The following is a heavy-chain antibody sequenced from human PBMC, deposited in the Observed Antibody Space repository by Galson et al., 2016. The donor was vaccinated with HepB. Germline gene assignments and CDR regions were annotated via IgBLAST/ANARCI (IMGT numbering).Heavy chain of an antibody. CDR2: VSASGSA. D-gene: IGHD6-6*01. Sequence: LSLTCSVSGGAINSGSYFWTWVRQRAGKGLEWIGRVSASGSANYNPSLKSRVIVSIDTSKNQFSLRLTSATAADTALYHCARGVAARQDYFYGMDVWGKGTTVTVSS. CDR1: GGAINSGSYF. V-gene: IGHV4-61*02. J-gene: IGHJ6*04. CDR3: ARGVAARQDYFYGMDV.